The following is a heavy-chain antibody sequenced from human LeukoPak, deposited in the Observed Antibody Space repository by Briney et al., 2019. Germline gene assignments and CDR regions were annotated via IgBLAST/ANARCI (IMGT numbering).Heavy chain of an antibody. Sequence: GRSLRLSCAASGFTFDDYAMHWVRQAPGKGLEWVSGMSWNSGSIAYADSVKGRFTISRDNAKNSLYLQMNSLRAEDTALYYCAKDKGPASYYGMDVWGQGTTVTVSS. D-gene: IGHD2-15*01. V-gene: IGHV3-9*01. J-gene: IGHJ6*02. CDR2: MSWNSGSI. CDR3: AKDKGPASYYGMDV. CDR1: GFTFDDYA.